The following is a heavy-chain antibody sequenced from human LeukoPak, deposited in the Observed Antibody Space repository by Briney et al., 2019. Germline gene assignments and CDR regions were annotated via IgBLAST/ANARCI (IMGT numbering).Heavy chain of an antibody. CDR3: ARVYLERLTAGYFDH. Sequence: GGSLRLSCAVSGFSVDDYYMNWVRQAPGKGLEWVAVISDDGRHNYYADSVKGRFTISRDDSKSTLYLQMNSLRDDDSAAYFCARVYLERLTAGYFDHWGQGTQVTVSP. V-gene: IGHV3-30*03. D-gene: IGHD2-8*01. CDR2: ISDDGRHN. J-gene: IGHJ4*02. CDR1: GFSVDDYY.